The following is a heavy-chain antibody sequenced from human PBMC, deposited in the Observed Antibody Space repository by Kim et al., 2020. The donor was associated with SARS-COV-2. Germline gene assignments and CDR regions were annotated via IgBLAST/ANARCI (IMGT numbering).Heavy chain of an antibody. J-gene: IGHJ6*02. V-gene: IGHV3-23*01. D-gene: IGHD2-21*01. CDR3: AKGLVEFYYGMDV. Sequence: YADSVKGRFTISRDNSKNTLYLKMNSLRAEDTAVYYCAKGLVEFYYGMDVWGQGTTVTVSS.